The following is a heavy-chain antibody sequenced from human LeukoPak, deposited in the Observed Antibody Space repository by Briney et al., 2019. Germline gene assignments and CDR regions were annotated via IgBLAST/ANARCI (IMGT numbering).Heavy chain of an antibody. Sequence: ASVKVSCKASGYTFTSYYMHWVRQAPGQGLEWMGIINPSGGSTSYAQKLQGRVTMTTDTSTSTAYMELRSLRSDDTAVYYCARDRLEGGIAVAGSGWFDPWGQGTLVTVSS. CDR3: ARDRLEGGIAVAGSGWFDP. D-gene: IGHD6-19*01. CDR2: INPSGGST. CDR1: GYTFTSYY. J-gene: IGHJ5*02. V-gene: IGHV1-46*01.